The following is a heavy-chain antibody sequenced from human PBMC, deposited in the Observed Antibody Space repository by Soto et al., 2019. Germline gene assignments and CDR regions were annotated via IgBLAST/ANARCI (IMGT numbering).Heavy chain of an antibody. Sequence: QVQLVQSGAEVKKPGSSVTVSCKASGGTFGNSAISWVRQAPGQGLEWIGGIIPIFPTPDYAQQFQGRVMITADESTSTAYMELSSLRSEDTAVYYCARDKDRRQLGGNYYYGMAVWGQGTTVTVSS. V-gene: IGHV1-69*12. CDR1: GGTFGNSA. CDR3: ARDKDRRQLGGNYYYGMAV. D-gene: IGHD3-3*02. J-gene: IGHJ6*02. CDR2: IIPIFPTP.